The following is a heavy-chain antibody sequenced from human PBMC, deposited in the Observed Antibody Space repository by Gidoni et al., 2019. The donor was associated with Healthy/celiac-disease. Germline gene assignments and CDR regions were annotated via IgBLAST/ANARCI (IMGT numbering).Heavy chain of an antibody. CDR1: GYRFTSYW. CDR3: ARRGSSWYYFDY. Sequence: EVQLVQSGAQVKQTGESLKISCNGSGYRFTSYWIGRVRQMPGKGLEWMGSIYPGDYDTRYSPSFQGQVTISADKSISTAYLQWSSLKASDTAMYYCARRGSSWYYFDYWGQGTLVTVSS. CDR2: IYPGDYDT. V-gene: IGHV5-51*01. D-gene: IGHD6-13*01. J-gene: IGHJ4*02.